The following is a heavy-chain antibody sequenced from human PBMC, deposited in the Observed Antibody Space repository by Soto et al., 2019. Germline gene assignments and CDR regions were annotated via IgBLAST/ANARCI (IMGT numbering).Heavy chain of an antibody. CDR1: GGPISSGGYY. J-gene: IGHJ6*02. Sequence: PSETLSLTCTVSGGPISSGGYYWSWMRQHPGKGLERIGYIYYSGSTYYNPSLKSRVTISVDTSKNQFSLKLSSVTAADTAVYYCARDRTPIFRGYYYYYGMDVWGQGTTVTVSS. CDR3: ARDRTPIFRGYYYYYGMDV. CDR2: IYYSGST. D-gene: IGHD3-3*01. V-gene: IGHV4-31*03.